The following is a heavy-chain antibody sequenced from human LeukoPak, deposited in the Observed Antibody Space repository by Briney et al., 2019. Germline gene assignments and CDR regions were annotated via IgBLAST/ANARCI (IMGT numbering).Heavy chain of an antibody. V-gene: IGHV3-30*02. Sequence: GGSLRLSCAASGFTFSSYGMHWVRQAPGKGLEWVAFIRYDGSNKYYADSVKGRFTISRDNSKNTLYLQMNSLRAEDTAVYYCAKEVHVYYEYNWFDPWGQGTLVTVSS. CDR2: IRYDGSNK. J-gene: IGHJ5*02. CDR3: AKEVHVYYEYNWFDP. CDR1: GFTFSSYG. D-gene: IGHD3-3*01.